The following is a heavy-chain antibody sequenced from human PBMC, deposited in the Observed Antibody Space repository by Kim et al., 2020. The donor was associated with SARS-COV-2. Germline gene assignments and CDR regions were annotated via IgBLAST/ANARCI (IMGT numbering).Heavy chain of an antibody. V-gene: IGHV3-15*01. D-gene: IGHD6-13*01. Sequence: TEYAAPVKGRFTMSRDDSKNTLHLQMNSLETEDTGVYYCTTLMSAAGRGYWGQGTLVTVSS. CDR3: TTLMSAAGRGY. J-gene: IGHJ4*02. CDR2: T.